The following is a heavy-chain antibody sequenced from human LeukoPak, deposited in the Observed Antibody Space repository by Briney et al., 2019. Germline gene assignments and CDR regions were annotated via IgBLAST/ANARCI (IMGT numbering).Heavy chain of an antibody. Sequence: GESLKISCKGSGYSFTSYWIGWVRQMPGKGLEWMGIIYPGDSDTRYSPSFQGQVTISVDKSISTAYLQWSSLKASDTAMYYCARRDCSGGSCYKYFDYWGQGTLVTVSS. CDR1: GYSFTSYW. V-gene: IGHV5-51*01. D-gene: IGHD2-15*01. CDR3: ARRDCSGGSCYKYFDY. CDR2: IYPGDSDT. J-gene: IGHJ4*02.